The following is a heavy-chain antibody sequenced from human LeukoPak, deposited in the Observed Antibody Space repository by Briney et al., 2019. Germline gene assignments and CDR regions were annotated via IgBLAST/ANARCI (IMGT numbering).Heavy chain of an antibody. CDR3: APSCGSDCPGAY. V-gene: IGHV3-23*01. J-gene: IGHJ4*02. D-gene: IGHD2-21*02. CDR2: ISGSGGST. Sequence: GGSLRLSCAASGFAFSSFAMSWVRPAAGKGLEWVSSISGSGGSTYYADSVKGRFTISRDGSKNTLYVQMNSLRAEDTAVYYCAPSCGSDCPGAYWGQGTLVTVSS. CDR1: GFAFSSFA.